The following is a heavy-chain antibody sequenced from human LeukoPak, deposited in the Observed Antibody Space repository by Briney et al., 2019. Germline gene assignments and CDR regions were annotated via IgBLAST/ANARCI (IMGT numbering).Heavy chain of an antibody. V-gene: IGHV1-18*04. J-gene: IGHJ4*02. Sequence: ASVKVSCKASGYTFTSYYMHWVRQAPGQGLEWMGWISAYNGNTNYAQKLQGRVTMTTDTSTSTAYAELRSLRSDDTAVYYCARDYSSSGAFDYWGQGTLVTVSS. CDR2: ISAYNGNT. D-gene: IGHD6-19*01. CDR1: GYTFTSYY. CDR3: ARDYSSSGAFDY.